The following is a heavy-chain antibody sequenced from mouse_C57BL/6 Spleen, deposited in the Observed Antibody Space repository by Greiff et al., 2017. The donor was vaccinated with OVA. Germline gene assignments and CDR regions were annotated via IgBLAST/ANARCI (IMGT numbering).Heavy chain of an antibody. J-gene: IGHJ2*01. CDR2: IRSKSNNYAT. D-gene: IGHD1-1*01. CDR3: VRHGSSYFDY. V-gene: IGHV10-1*01. Sequence: EVNVVESGGGLVQPKGSLKLSCAASGFSFNTYAMNWVRQAPGKGLEWVARIRSKSNNYATYYADSVKDRFTISRDDSESMLYLQMNNLKTEDTAMYYCVRHGSSYFDYWGQGTTLTVSS. CDR1: GFSFNTYA.